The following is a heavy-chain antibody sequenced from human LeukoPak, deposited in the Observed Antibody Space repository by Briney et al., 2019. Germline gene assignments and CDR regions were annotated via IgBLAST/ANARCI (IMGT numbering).Heavy chain of an antibody. J-gene: IGHJ4*02. CDR3: ARPDGDYYYGSGSYFHY. Sequence: GGSLRLSCAASGFTLSSYEMNWVRQAPGKGLEWVSYISSSGTTIYYADSVKGRFTISRDNAKNSLYLQMNSLRAEDTAVYYCARPDGDYYYGSGSYFHYWGQGTPVTVSS. CDR1: GFTLSSYE. CDR2: ISSSGTTI. V-gene: IGHV3-48*03. D-gene: IGHD3-10*01.